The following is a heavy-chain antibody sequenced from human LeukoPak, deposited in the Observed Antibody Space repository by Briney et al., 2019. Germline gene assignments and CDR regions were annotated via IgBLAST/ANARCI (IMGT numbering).Heavy chain of an antibody. CDR3: ARGSGTYYGYFDY. V-gene: IGHV4-39*07. D-gene: IGHD1-26*01. CDR1: GGSISGSSYY. J-gene: IGHJ4*02. CDR2: SHYSGST. Sequence: SETLSLTCTVSGGSISGSSYYWGWIRQPPGKGLEWIGSSHYSGSTYSNPSLKSRVTISVETSKNHFSLELTSVTAADTAVYYCARGSGTYYGYFDYWGQGALVTVSS.